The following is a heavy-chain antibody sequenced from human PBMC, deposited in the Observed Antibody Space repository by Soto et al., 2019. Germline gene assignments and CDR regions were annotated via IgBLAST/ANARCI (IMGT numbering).Heavy chain of an antibody. CDR1: GGTFSSYT. J-gene: IGHJ6*02. Sequence: QVQLVQSGAEVKKPGSSVKVSCKASGGTFSSYTISWVRQAPGQGLEWMGRIIPILGIANYAQKFQGRVTITADKSTSTAYMELSGLRSEDTAVYYCARVRDIVVVPAASYYYGMDVWGQGTTVTVSS. CDR2: IIPILGIA. D-gene: IGHD2-2*01. CDR3: ARVRDIVVVPAASYYYGMDV. V-gene: IGHV1-69*02.